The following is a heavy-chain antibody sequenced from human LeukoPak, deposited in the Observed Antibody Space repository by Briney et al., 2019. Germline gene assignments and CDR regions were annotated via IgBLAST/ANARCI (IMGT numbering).Heavy chain of an antibody. CDR2: IYISGST. J-gene: IGHJ5*02. V-gene: IGHV4-59*08. D-gene: IGHD3-3*01. Sequence: PSETLSLTRTVSGGSISSYYWSWIRQPPGKGLEWIGRIYISGSTNYNPSLKSRATIPVDTSKNQFSLKLSSVTAADTAVYYCASQPGAARSALFDPWGQGTLVTVSS. CDR1: GGSISSYY. CDR3: ASQPGAARSALFDP.